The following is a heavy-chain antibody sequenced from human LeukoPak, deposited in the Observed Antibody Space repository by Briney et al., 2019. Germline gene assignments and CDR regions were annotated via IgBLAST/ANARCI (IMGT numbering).Heavy chain of an antibody. V-gene: IGHV3-30*02. Sequence: GGSLRLSCAASGFTFSSYGMHWVRQAPGKGLEWVAFIRYDGSNKYYADSVKGRFTISRDNSKNTLYLQMNSLRAEDTAVYYCARVSYSSALYYYYYMDVWGKGTTVTVSS. J-gene: IGHJ6*03. D-gene: IGHD3-22*01. CDR1: GFTFSSYG. CDR3: ARVSYSSALYYYYYMDV. CDR2: IRYDGSNK.